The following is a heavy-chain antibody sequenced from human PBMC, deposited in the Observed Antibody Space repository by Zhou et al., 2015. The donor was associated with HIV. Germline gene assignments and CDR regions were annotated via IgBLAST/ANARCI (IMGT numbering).Heavy chain of an antibody. J-gene: IGHJ6*03. CDR1: GFNFLDYA. CDR2: VKSKTDGGTT. D-gene: IGHD2-8*01. Sequence: EVRLVESGGKLVQPGRSLRLSCAASGFNFLDYAMHWVRHVPGKGLEWVGRVKSKTDGGTTDYAAPVKGRFTISRDDSKNTLYLQMDSLKSGDTAVYYCTLYSDQYYFMGVWGKGTTVTVSS. V-gene: IGHV3-15*01. CDR3: TLYSDQYYFMGV.